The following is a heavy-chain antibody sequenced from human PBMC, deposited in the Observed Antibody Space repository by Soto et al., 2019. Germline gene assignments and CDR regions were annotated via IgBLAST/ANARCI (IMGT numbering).Heavy chain of an antibody. D-gene: IGHD6-13*01. J-gene: IGHJ6*02. CDR3: ARPSSSLNYYYGMDV. CDR2: IDPSDSYT. Sequence: PGESLKISCKGSGYSFTSYWISWLRQMPGKGLEWMGRIDPSDSYTNYSPSFQGHVTISADKSISTAYLQWSSLKASDTAMYYCARPSSSLNYYYGMDVWGQGTTVTVSS. V-gene: IGHV5-10-1*01. CDR1: GYSFTSYW.